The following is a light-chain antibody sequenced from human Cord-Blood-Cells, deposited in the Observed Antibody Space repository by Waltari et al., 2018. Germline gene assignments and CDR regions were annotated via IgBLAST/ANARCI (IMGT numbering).Light chain of an antibody. V-gene: IGKV1-12*01. CDR2: AAS. Sequence: DIQMTQSPSSVSASVGDRVTIPCRASQVISSWLAWYKQKPGKAPKLLIYAASSLQSGVPSRFSGSGSGTDFTLTISSLQPEDFATYYCQQANSFPLTFGGGTKVEIK. CDR1: QVISSW. CDR3: QQANSFPLT. J-gene: IGKJ4*01.